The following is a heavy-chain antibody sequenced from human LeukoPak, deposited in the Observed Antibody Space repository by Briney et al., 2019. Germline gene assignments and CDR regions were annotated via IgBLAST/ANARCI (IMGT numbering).Heavy chain of an antibody. CDR2: NYYSGRT. J-gene: IGHJ4*02. Sequence: LRLSCSASGFTFDDYAMHWLRQPPGQGLEGIGYNYYSGRTNYDASIQSRVTISVDTYKNQFSLKVSAVTAADRAVYYCAIHSGKSFDWYDYWGQGTLVTVSS. D-gene: IGHD3-9*01. CDR3: AIHSGKSFDWYDY. V-gene: IGHV4-59*08. CDR1: GFTFDDYA.